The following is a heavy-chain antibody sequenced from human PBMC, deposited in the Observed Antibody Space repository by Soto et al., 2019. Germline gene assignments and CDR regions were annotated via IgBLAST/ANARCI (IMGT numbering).Heavy chain of an antibody. D-gene: IGHD1-20*01. CDR1: GLTFSGSA. CDR2: IRSKANCYAT. Sequence: EVQLVESGGGLVEPGGSLTLSCAASGLTFSGSAMHWVRQASGKGPEWVGRIRSKANCYATSYAASVKGRFTISRDDSKNTACLHMKSLRTEDTAAYYCTGHTGGLDNNRLDVWGRGTTVTVSS. CDR3: TGHTGGLDNNRLDV. V-gene: IGHV3-73*02. J-gene: IGHJ6*02.